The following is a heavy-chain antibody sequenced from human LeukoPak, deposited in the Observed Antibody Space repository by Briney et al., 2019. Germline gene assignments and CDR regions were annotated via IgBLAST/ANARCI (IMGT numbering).Heavy chain of an antibody. CDR2: INHRGST. Sequence: PSETLSLTCTVSGGSVTSYYWNWIRQPPGKGLEWIGEINHRGSTNDNPSLKSRVIISVDASRYQFSLKLSSVTAADTAVYYCARGHYSASRKYFDLWGSGTLVAVSS. J-gene: IGHJ2*01. CDR1: GGSVTSYY. D-gene: IGHD2-2*01. V-gene: IGHV4-34*01. CDR3: ARGHYSASRKYFDL.